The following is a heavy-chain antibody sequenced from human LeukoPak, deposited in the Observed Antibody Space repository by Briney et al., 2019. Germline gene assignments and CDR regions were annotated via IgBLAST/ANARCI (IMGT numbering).Heavy chain of an antibody. Sequence: PAASVKVSCKASGYTFSGYYMQWVRQAPGQGLEWMGWINPNNGGTNYAQKFQGRVTMTRDTSTSTAYMELSRLISDDTAVYYCVRNLYHDSYGYSNGMRAFDIWGPGTMVTVSS. D-gene: IGHD3-22*01. CDR2: INPNNGGT. V-gene: IGHV1-2*02. CDR1: GYTFSGYY. J-gene: IGHJ3*02. CDR3: VRNLYHDSYGYSNGMRAFDI.